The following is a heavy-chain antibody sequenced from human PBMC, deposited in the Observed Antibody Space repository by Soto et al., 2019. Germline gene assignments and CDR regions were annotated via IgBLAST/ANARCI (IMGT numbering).Heavy chain of an antibody. CDR3: ARGSGYSYGYGDF. Sequence: ASVKVSCKASGYTFTGYYMHWLRQAPGQGLEWMGWINPNSGGTKYAQRFQGRVTVTRDTSISTAYMELSSLRSDDTAVYYCARGSGYSYGYGDFWGQGTLVTVSS. V-gene: IGHV1-2*02. CDR2: INPNSGGT. CDR1: GYTFTGYY. D-gene: IGHD5-18*01. J-gene: IGHJ4*02.